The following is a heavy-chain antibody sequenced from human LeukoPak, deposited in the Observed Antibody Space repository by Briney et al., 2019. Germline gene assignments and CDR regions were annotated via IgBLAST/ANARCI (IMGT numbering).Heavy chain of an antibody. V-gene: IGHV4-34*01. D-gene: IGHD1-26*01. J-gene: IGHJ4*02. CDR2: INHSGST. Sequence: PSETLSLTCAVYGGSFSGYYWSWLRQPPGKGLEWIGEINHSGSTNYNPSLKSRVTISVDTSKNQFSLKLSSVTAADTAVYYCATAQTSRGSYSADYFDYWGQGTLVTVSS. CDR3: ATAQTSRGSYSADYFDY. CDR1: GGSFSGYY.